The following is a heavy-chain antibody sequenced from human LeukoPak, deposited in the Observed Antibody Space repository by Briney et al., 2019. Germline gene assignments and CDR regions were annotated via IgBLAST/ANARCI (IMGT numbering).Heavy chain of an antibody. V-gene: IGHV3-33*01. CDR1: GFSFRSYG. Sequence: GRSLRLSCAASGFSFRSYGMHWVRQAPGKGLEWVAVIWYDGSNKYYADSVKGRFTISRDNSKNTLYLQMNSLRAEDMAVYYCAREMDFDYWGQGTLVTVSS. D-gene: IGHD5-24*01. J-gene: IGHJ4*02. CDR3: AREMDFDY. CDR2: IWYDGSNK.